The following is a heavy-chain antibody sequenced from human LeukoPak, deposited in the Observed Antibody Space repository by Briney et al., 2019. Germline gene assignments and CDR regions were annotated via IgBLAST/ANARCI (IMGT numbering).Heavy chain of an antibody. D-gene: IGHD3-22*01. CDR1: GGSISSGDYY. V-gene: IGHV4-30-4*01. CDR3: ARDMAPDSSGYYYSWFDP. J-gene: IGHJ5*02. CDR2: IYYSGST. Sequence: PSETLSLTCTVSGGSISSGDYYWSWIRQPPGKGLEWIGYIYYSGSTYYNPSLKSRVTISVDTSKNQFSLKLSSVTAADTAVYYCARDMAPDSSGYYYSWFDPWGQGTLVTVSS.